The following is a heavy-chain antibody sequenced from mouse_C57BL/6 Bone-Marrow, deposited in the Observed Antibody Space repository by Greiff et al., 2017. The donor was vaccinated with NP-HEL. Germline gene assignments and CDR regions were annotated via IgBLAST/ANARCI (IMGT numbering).Heavy chain of an antibody. Sequence: EVKLQESGAELVRPGASVKLSCTASGFNIKDDYMHWVKQRPEQGLEWIGWIDPENGDTEYASKFQGKATITADTSSNTAYLQLSSLTSEDTAVYYCTTGLGRLGNWGQGTTLTVSS. CDR3: TTGLGRLGN. CDR2: IDPENGDT. V-gene: IGHV14-4*01. J-gene: IGHJ2*01. D-gene: IGHD4-1*01. CDR1: GFNIKDDY.